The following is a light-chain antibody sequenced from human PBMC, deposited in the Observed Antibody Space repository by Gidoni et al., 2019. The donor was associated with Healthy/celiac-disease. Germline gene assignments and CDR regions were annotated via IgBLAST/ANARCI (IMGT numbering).Light chain of an antibody. CDR1: QSVLYSSNNKNY. CDR3: QQYYSTPLT. CDR2: WAS. Sequence: DIVMTQSPDSLAVSLGERATINCKSSQSVLYSSNNKNYLAWYQQKPGQPPKLLIYWASTRESGVPDRFSGSGSGTDFTLTIGSLQAEDVAVYYCQQYYSTPLTFXGXTKVEIK. V-gene: IGKV4-1*01. J-gene: IGKJ4*01.